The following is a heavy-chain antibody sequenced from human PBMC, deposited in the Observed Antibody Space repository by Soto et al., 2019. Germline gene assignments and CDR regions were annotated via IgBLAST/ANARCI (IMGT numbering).Heavy chain of an antibody. CDR1: GFSFNTYT. CDR2: IKEDESEI. Sequence: EVQLVESGGGLVQPGGSLRLSCAASGFSFNTYTMGWVRQAPGKGLEWVANIKEDESEIYYVDSVKGRFTISRDNAKNSPYLQMNSLRDEDTAIYNCARVNGWGWFDPWGQGTLVTVSS. J-gene: IGHJ5*02. D-gene: IGHD3-10*01. V-gene: IGHV3-7*01. CDR3: ARVNGWGWFDP.